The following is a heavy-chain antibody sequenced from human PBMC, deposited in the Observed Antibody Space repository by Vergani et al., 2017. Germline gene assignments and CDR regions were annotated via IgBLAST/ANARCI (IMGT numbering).Heavy chain of an antibody. V-gene: IGHV4-59*01. J-gene: IGHJ6*03. Sequence: QVQLQESGPGLVKPSETLSLTCTVSGGSISSYYWSWIRQPPGTGLEWIGYIYYSGSTNYNPSLKSRVTISVDTSKNQFSLKLSSVTAADTAVYYCARAVDSGTYYYYYYMDVWGKGTTVTVSS. D-gene: IGHD1-14*01. CDR2: IYYSGST. CDR3: ARAVDSGTYYYYYYMDV. CDR1: GGSISSYY.